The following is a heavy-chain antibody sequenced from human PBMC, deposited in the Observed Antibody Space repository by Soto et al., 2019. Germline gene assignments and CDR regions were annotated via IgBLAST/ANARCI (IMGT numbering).Heavy chain of an antibody. D-gene: IGHD4-17*01. V-gene: IGHV3-23*01. Sequence: GGSLRLSCVTSGFTFSSYAMIWVRQAPGKGLEWVSGISDSGSSTYYADSVKGRFTISRDNSKNTLYLQMNSLRDEDTAVYYGVMTTVTTRYFEYWGQGTLVTVSS. CDR1: GFTFSSYA. J-gene: IGHJ4*02. CDR3: VMTTVTTRYFEY. CDR2: ISDSGSST.